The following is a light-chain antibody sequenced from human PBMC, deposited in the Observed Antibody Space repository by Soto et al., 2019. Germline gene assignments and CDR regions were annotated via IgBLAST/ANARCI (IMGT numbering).Light chain of an antibody. V-gene: IGKV1-12*01. Sequence: DIQMTQSPSSLAASVGDGVTITCRASQGISSWLAWFQQKPGEAPRLLIYAASSLHSGVPSRFSGSGSGTDFTLTISILQPEDFATYYCQQGNSFPLTFGGGTKVEI. CDR1: QGISSW. J-gene: IGKJ4*01. CDR2: AAS. CDR3: QQGNSFPLT.